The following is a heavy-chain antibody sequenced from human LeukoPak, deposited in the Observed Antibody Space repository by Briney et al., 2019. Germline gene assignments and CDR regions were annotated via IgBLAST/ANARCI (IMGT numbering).Heavy chain of an antibody. CDR2: ISKSSALK. D-gene: IGHD1-14*01. Sequence: RPGGSLRLSCVASEYDFRAYTFTWVRQAPGKGLEYVSSISKSSALKYYSESVRGRFTISRDNAENSLYLDMSNLGAEDTAVYYCARDEPEDAFDIWGHGTMVTVSS. J-gene: IGHJ3*02. V-gene: IGHV3-21*01. CDR1: EYDFRAYT. CDR3: ARDEPEDAFDI.